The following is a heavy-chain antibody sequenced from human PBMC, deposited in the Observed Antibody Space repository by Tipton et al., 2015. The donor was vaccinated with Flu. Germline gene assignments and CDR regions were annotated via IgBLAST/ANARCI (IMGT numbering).Heavy chain of an antibody. CDR3: TRDLRGYSGYTGGDAFDM. J-gene: IGHJ3*02. Sequence: GLVKPSETLSLTCTVSGGSISTSYWNWIRQPAGKGLEWIGRISTSGSTNYNASLESRVTMSRDTSKNHFSLRLSSATAADTALYYCTRDLRGYSGYTGGDAFDMWGQGIMVIVSS. CDR2: ISTSGST. CDR1: GGSISTSY. V-gene: IGHV4-4*07. D-gene: IGHD5-12*01.